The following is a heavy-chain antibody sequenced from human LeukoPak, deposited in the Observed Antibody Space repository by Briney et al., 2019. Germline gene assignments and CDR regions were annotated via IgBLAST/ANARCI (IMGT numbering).Heavy chain of an antibody. CDR3: ARGAEKILSFGEYPSDAFDI. V-gene: IGHV3-30*03. J-gene: IGHJ3*02. CDR1: GFNFNNYV. D-gene: IGHD3-10*01. CDR2: ISFDGRKK. Sequence: GGSLRLSCAASGFNFNNYVMHWVRQAPGKGLEWVTEISFDGRKKTYVDSVKGRFTISRDSPKNTVYLQMDSLRAEDTAAYYCARGAEKILSFGEYPSDAFDIWGQGTMVSVTS.